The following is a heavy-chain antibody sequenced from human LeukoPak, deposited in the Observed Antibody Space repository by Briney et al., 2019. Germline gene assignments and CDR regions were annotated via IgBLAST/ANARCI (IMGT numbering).Heavy chain of an antibody. CDR3: AKRVSEWELGYGMDV. CDR1: GYTFTSYY. Sequence: ASVKVSCKASGYTFTSYYMHWVRQAPGQGLEWMGIINPSGGSTSYAQKFQGRVTMTRDTSTSTVYMELSSLRSEDTAVYYCAKRVSEWELGYGMDVWGQGTTVTVSS. J-gene: IGHJ6*02. D-gene: IGHD1-26*01. V-gene: IGHV1-46*01. CDR2: INPSGGST.